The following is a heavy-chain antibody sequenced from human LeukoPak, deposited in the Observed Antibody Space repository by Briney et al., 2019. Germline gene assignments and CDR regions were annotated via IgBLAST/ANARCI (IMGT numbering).Heavy chain of an antibody. CDR3: ARTPTSVSNPQYFDY. D-gene: IGHD4-23*01. CDR1: GFTFTSYA. Sequence: GGSLRLSCAASGFTFTSYAMSWVRQAPGKGLEWVSAISGSGGSTYYADSVKGRFTISRDNSKNTLYLQMNSLRAEDTAVYYCARTPTSVSNPQYFDYWGQGTLVTVSS. CDR2: ISGSGGST. J-gene: IGHJ4*02. V-gene: IGHV3-23*01.